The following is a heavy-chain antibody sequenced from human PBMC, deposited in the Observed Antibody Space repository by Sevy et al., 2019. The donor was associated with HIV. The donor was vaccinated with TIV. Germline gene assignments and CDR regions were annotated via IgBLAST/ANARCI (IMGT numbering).Heavy chain of an antibody. CDR2: IYYSGST. D-gene: IGHD1-26*01. CDR3: ARGSYSMLFDY. V-gene: IGHV4-61*01. Sequence: SETLSLTCTVSGGSVSSGSYYWSWIRQPPGKGLEWIGYIYYSGSTNYNPSLKGRVTISVDTSKNQFSLKLSSVTAADTAVYYCARGSYSMLFDYWGQGTLVTVSS. J-gene: IGHJ4*02. CDR1: GGSVSSGSYY.